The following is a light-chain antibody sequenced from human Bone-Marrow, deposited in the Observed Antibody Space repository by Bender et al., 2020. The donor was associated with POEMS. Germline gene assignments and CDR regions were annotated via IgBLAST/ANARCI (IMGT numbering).Light chain of an antibody. Sequence: QSALTQPASVSGSLGQSITISCTGTSSDIGTYTYVSWYQQHPGKAPKLMIYYVSSPPSGVSTRFSGYKSGNTASLTISGLQAEDEADYYCSSYTSSTLVVFGGGTKLTVL. J-gene: IGLJ2*01. CDR2: YVS. CDR3: SSYTSSTLVV. CDR1: SSDIGTYTY. V-gene: IGLV2-14*03.